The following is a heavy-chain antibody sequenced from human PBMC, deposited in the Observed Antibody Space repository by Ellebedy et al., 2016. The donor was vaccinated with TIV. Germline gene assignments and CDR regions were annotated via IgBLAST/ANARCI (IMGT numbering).Heavy chain of an antibody. Sequence: PGGSLRLSCAASGFTLSSNYMSWVRQAPGKGLEWVSTIYSGGSTYYGDSGNGRFTLSRDNSKNTLYLQMNSLRAEDTAVYYCARGQSGSYVAFDYWGQGTLVTVSS. CDR1: GFTLSSNY. J-gene: IGHJ4*02. V-gene: IGHV3-53*01. CDR2: IYSGGST. D-gene: IGHD1-26*01. CDR3: ARGQSGSYVAFDY.